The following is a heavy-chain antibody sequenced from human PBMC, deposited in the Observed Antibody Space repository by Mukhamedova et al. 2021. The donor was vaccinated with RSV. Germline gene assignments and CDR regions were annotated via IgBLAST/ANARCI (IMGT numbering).Heavy chain of an antibody. J-gene: IGHJ5*02. V-gene: IGHV5-51*01. CDR2: PGDSDT. CDR3: ARLGYCSSTSCYNWFDP. Sequence: PGDSDTRYSPSFQGQVTISADKSISTAYLQWSSLKASDTAMYYCARLGYCSSTSCYNWFDPWGQGTLVTGSS. D-gene: IGHD2-2*01.